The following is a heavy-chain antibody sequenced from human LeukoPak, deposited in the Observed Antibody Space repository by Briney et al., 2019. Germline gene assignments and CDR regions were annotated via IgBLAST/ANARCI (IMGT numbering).Heavy chain of an antibody. Sequence: GGSLSLSGAASGFTFSSYEMNWVRQAPGKGREWVSYISSSGRTNYYADSVKVRFTISRDNAKNSLYPQMNSLRAEDTGVYYCARDGYNRYPFDYWGQGTLVTVSS. D-gene: IGHD5-24*01. CDR1: GFTFSSYE. CDR2: ISSSGRTN. CDR3: ARDGYNRYPFDY. J-gene: IGHJ4*02. V-gene: IGHV3-48*03.